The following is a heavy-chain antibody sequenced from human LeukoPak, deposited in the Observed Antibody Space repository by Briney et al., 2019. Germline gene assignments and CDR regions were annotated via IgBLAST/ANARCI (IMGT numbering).Heavy chain of an antibody. V-gene: IGHV4-34*01. D-gene: IGHD5-18*01. Sequence: ASETLSLTCAVYGGSFSGYYWSWIRQPPGKGLEWIGEINHGGSTNYNPSLKSRVTISVDTSKNQFSLKLSSVTAADTAVYYCARGSHTAMADPPSLYYFDYWSQGTLVTVSS. CDR3: ARGSHTAMADPPSLYYFDY. CDR2: INHGGST. CDR1: GGSFSGYY. J-gene: IGHJ4*02.